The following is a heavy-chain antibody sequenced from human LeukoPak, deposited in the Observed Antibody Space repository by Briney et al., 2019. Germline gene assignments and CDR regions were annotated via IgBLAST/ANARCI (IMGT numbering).Heavy chain of an antibody. Sequence: GASVKVSCKASGYTFTSYDINWGRQATGQGLEWMGWMNPNSGNTGYAHKFQGRVTMTRNTSISTAYMELSSLRSEDTAVYYCARGGTYYYDSSGYYYVPRRDYYMDVWGKGTTVTVSS. CDR2: MNPNSGNT. CDR3: ARGGTYYYDSSGYYYVPRRDYYMDV. J-gene: IGHJ6*03. CDR1: GYTFTSYD. D-gene: IGHD3-22*01. V-gene: IGHV1-8*01.